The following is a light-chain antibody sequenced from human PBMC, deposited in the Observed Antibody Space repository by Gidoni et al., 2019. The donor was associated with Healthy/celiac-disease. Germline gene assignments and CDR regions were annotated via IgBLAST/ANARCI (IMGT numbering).Light chain of an antibody. CDR2: DAS. Sequence: EIVLTQSPATLFLSPGERATLSCRASQSVSSYLAWYQQKPGQAPRLLIYDASNRATGIPARFSGSGSGTDFTLTISSLEPEDFAVYYCQQRSNWPPWYTFXQXTKLEIK. CDR1: QSVSSY. CDR3: QQRSNWPPWYT. J-gene: IGKJ2*01. V-gene: IGKV3-11*01.